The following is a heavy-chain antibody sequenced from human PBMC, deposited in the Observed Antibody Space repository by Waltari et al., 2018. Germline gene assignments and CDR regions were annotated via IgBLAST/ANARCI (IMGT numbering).Heavy chain of an antibody. D-gene: IGHD6-19*01. J-gene: IGHJ4*02. CDR3: AKDYQGWTTGYYFDY. CDR1: GFTFSSYA. Sequence: EVQLLESGGGLVQPGGSLRLSCAASGFTFSSYAISWVRQAPGKGLEWVSAISGSGGSTYYADSVKGRFTISRDNSKNTLYLQMNSLRAEDTAVYYCAKDYQGWTTGYYFDYWGQGTLVTVSS. V-gene: IGHV3-23*01. CDR2: ISGSGGST.